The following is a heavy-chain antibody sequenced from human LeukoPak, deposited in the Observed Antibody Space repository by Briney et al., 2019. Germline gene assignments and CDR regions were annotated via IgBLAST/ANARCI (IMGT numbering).Heavy chain of an antibody. CDR2: IWHDGSHK. CDR3: ASGDYGSGWYLDY. V-gene: IGHV3-33*01. Sequence: ESGGSLRLSCAASAFPFSSYGMHWVRQAPGKGLEWVAVIWHDGSHKYYADSVKGGFTISRDNSKNTLYLQMNSLRAEDTAVYYCASGDYGSGWYLDYWGQGTLVTVSS. J-gene: IGHJ4*02. CDR1: AFPFSSYG. D-gene: IGHD6-19*01.